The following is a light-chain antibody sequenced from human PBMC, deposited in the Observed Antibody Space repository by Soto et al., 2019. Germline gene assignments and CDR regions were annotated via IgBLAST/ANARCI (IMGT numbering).Light chain of an antibody. CDR3: CSYAGNNISLV. CDR1: SNDIGGFKY. J-gene: IGLJ1*01. V-gene: IGLV2-8*01. Sequence: QSALTQPPSASGSPGQSVTISCSGTSNDIGGFKYVSWYQQHPGKAPKLMIYGVTERPSGVPDRFSGSKSGNTASLTVSGLQADDEADYYCCSYAGNNISLVFGTGTKVTVL. CDR2: GVT.